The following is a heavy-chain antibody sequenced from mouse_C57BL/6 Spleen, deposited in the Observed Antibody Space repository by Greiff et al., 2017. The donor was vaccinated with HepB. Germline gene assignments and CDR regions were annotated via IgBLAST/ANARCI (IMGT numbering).Heavy chain of an antibody. CDR1: GFTFSDYY. V-gene: IGHV5-16*01. D-gene: IGHD2-5*01. Sequence: EVHLVESEGGLVQPGSSMKLSCTASGFTFSDYYMAWVRQVPEKGLEWVANINYDGSSTYYLDSLKSRFIISRDNAKNILYLQMSSLKSEDTATYYCARVPAYYSNYWYFDVWGTGTTVTVSS. CDR2: INYDGSST. CDR3: ARVPAYYSNYWYFDV. J-gene: IGHJ1*03.